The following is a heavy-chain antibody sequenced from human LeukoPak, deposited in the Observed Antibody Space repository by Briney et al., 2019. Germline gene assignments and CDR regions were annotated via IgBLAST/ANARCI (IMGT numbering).Heavy chain of an antibody. CDR1: GGSFSGYY. V-gene: IGHV4-34*01. CDR3: ARRWLVLRYFQH. D-gene: IGHD6-19*01. CDR2: INHSGST. J-gene: IGHJ1*01. Sequence: SETLSLTCAVYGGSFSGYYWSWLRQPPGKGLEWIGEINHSGSTNYNPSLKSRVTISVDTSKNQFSLKLSSVTAADTAVYYCARRWLVLRYFQHWGQGTLVTVSS.